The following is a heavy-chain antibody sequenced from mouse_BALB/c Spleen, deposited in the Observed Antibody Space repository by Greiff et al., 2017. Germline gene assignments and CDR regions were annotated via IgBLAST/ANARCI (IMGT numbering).Heavy chain of an antibody. CDR2: ISYDGSN. CDR1: GYSITSGYY. CDR3: ARRGLDWYFDV. D-gene: IGHD2-2*01. Sequence: DVQLVESGPGLVKPSQSLSLTCSVTGYSITSGYYWNWIRQFPGNKLEWMGYISYDGSNNYNPSLKNRISITRDTSKNQFFLKLNSVTTEDTATYYCARRGLDWYFDVWGAGTTVTVSS. V-gene: IGHV3-6*02. J-gene: IGHJ1*01.